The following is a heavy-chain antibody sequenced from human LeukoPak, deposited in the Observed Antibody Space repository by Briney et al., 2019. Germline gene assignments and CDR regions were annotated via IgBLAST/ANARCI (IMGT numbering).Heavy chain of an antibody. Sequence: GASVKVSCKASGYTFTSYYMHWVRQAPGQGLEWMGWISPYDGTTNYAQNLQGRVTMTTDTSTSTAYLELGSLGSADTAVYYCARDGPQCSSTSCDYDDWGQGTLVTVAS. CDR2: ISPYDGTT. D-gene: IGHD2-2*01. V-gene: IGHV1-18*04. CDR3: ARDGPQCSSTSCDYDD. CDR1: GYTFTSYY. J-gene: IGHJ4*02.